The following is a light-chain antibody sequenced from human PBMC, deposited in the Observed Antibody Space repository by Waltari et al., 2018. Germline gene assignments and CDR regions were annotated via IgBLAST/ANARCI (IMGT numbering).Light chain of an antibody. CDR3: LVWHSTIDHQGV. V-gene: IGLV3-21*04. CDR1: TIGSKS. Sequence: SYVVTQSPSVSVAPGETARITCGGATIGSKSGHWYQQRPGQAPVLVISYDSGRPSGIPGRFSGSNSGTTATLTIRWVEAEDEADYYYLVWHSTIDHQGVFGGGTKLTVL. J-gene: IGLJ2*01. CDR2: YDS.